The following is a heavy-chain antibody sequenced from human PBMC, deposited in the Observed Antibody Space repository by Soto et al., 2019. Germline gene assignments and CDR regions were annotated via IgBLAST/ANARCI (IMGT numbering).Heavy chain of an antibody. Sequence: QVQLVQSGDEVKKPGASVKVSCKASGYIFVNYGIAWGRQAPGQGLEWMGWISPYTGNTHSATKVQGRLTMTTDTSTSTAYMDLGSLTSDDTAVYYCVMVDNYVTPTPQDVWGHGTTVTVSS. V-gene: IGHV1-18*01. CDR3: VMVDNYVTPTPQDV. CDR1: GYIFVNYG. J-gene: IGHJ6*02. D-gene: IGHD3-16*01. CDR2: ISPYTGNT.